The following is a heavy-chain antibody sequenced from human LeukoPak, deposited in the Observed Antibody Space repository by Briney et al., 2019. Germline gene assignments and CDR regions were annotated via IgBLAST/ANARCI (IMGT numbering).Heavy chain of an antibody. V-gene: IGHV5-51*01. CDR3: ARLSVTNHFDF. J-gene: IGHJ4*02. CDR2: IYPGDSDT. Sequence: GESLKIPCKGSGYSFTSYWIGWVRQMPGKGLEWMGIIYPGDSDTRYSPSFQGQVTRSADKSISTAYLQWSSLKASDTAIYYCARLSVTNHFDFWGQGTLVTVSS. D-gene: IGHD4-17*01. CDR1: GYSFTSYW.